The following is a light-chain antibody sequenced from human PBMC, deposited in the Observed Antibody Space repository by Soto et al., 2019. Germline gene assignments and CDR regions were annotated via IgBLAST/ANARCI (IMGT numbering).Light chain of an antibody. Sequence: SYELTQPLSVSVALGQTARITCGRNNIGSKSVHWYQQKPGQAPVLVIYRDTNRPSGIPERFSGSNSGNTATLTISRAQAGDEADYYCQVWDSSIWVFGGGTKLTVL. J-gene: IGLJ3*02. V-gene: IGLV3-9*01. CDR2: RDT. CDR3: QVWDSSIWV. CDR1: NIGSKS.